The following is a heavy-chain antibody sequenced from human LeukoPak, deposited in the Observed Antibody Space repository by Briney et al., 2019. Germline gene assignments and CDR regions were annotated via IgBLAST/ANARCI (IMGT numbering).Heavy chain of an antibody. V-gene: IGHV1-46*01. J-gene: IGHJ3*02. D-gene: IGHD2-21*02. CDR3: ARCLRGGDFVAQDAFDI. CDR2: INPSGGST. Sequence: ASVKVSCTASGYTFTSYYMHWVRQAPGQGLEWMGIINPSGGSTNYAQKFQGRVTMTRDTSTSTFYMELSSLRSEDTAVYYCARCLRGGDFVAQDAFDIWGQGTMVTVSS. CDR1: GYTFTSYY.